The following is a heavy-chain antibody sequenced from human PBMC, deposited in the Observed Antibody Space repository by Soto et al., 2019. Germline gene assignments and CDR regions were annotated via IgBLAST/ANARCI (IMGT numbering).Heavy chain of an antibody. J-gene: IGHJ5*02. CDR2: ISGSGGST. Sequence: GGSLRLSCAASGSTFSSYAMSWVRQAPGKGLEWVSAISGSGGSTYYAESVKGRFTISRDNSKKTLYLQMNRLRAEDTALYYCATVVAAAGRLNWFDPWGQGTLVTVSS. CDR3: ATVVAAAGRLNWFDP. D-gene: IGHD6-13*01. V-gene: IGHV3-23*01. CDR1: GSTFSSYA.